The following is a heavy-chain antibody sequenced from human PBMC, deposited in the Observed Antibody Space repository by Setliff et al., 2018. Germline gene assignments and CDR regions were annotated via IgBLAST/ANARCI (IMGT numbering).Heavy chain of an antibody. D-gene: IGHD2-21*02. CDR3: AKSGGDHCCPLYHHYYMDV. CDR1: GFTFINYW. Sequence: GGSPRLSCAASGFTFINYWMSWVRQAPGKGLEWVSAISASGDTTYYADSVKGRFTISRDNARNSLYLQMDRLRPEDTAVYYCAKSGGDHCCPLYHHYYMDVWGTGTTVTVSS. V-gene: IGHV3-23*01. CDR2: ISASGDTT. J-gene: IGHJ6*03.